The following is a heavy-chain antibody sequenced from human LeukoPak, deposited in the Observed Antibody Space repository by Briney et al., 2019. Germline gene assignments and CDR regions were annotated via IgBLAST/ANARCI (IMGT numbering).Heavy chain of an antibody. CDR2: IYYSGST. V-gene: IGHV4-59*01. Sequence: RPSETLSLTCTVSGGSISSYYWSWVRQPPGKGLEWIGYIYYSGSTNYNPSLKSRVTISVDTSKNQFSLKLSSVTAADTAVYYCARDRPYTIRTYYDSSPDAFDIWGQGTMVTVSS. CDR3: ARDRPYTIRTYYDSSPDAFDI. CDR1: GGSISSYY. D-gene: IGHD3-22*01. J-gene: IGHJ3*02.